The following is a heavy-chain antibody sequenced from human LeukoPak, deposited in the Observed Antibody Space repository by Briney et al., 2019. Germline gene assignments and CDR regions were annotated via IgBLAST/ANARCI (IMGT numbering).Heavy chain of an antibody. CDR3: AKRFPVSGPVDE. Sequence: SGRSLRLSCAASGFTFSSYGMHWVRQAPGKGLEWVAVISYDGSNKYYADSVKGRFTISRDNSKNTLYLQMNSLRAEDTAVYYCAKRFPVSGPVDEWGQGTLVTGSS. CDR2: ISYDGSNK. D-gene: IGHD6-19*01. V-gene: IGHV3-30*18. J-gene: IGHJ4*02. CDR1: GFTFSSYG.